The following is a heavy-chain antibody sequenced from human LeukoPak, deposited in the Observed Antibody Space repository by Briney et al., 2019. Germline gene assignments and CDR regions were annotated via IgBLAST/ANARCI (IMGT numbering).Heavy chain of an antibody. Sequence: GASVKVSCKASGYTFTSYGISWVRQAPGQGLEWMGWISAYNGNTNYAQKLQGRVTMTTDTSTSTAYMELRSLRSDDTAVYYCARLGYSGSQPDAFDIWGQGTMVTVSS. CDR2: ISAYNGNT. CDR3: ARLGYSGSQPDAFDI. J-gene: IGHJ3*02. D-gene: IGHD1-26*01. CDR1: GYTFTSYG. V-gene: IGHV1-18*01.